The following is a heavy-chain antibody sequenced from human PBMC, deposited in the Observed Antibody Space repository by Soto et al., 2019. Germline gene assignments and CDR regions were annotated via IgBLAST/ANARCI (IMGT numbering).Heavy chain of an antibody. V-gene: IGHV1-69*01. J-gene: IGHJ6*02. CDR3: ARMVRGVISPYSYYYGMDV. Sequence: QVQLVQSGAEVKKPGSSVKVSCKASGGTFSSYAISGVRQAPGQGLEWMGGIIPVFGTANYAQKFQGRVTITADESTSTAYMELSSLRSEDTAVYYCARMVRGVISPYSYYYGMDVWGQGTTVTVSS. D-gene: IGHD3-10*01. CDR1: GGTFSSYA. CDR2: IIPVFGTA.